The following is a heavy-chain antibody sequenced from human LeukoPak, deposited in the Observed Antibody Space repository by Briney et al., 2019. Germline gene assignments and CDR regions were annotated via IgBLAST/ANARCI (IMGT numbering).Heavy chain of an antibody. J-gene: IGHJ5*02. Sequence: SQTLSLTCTVSGGSISSGGYYWSWLRQHPGKGLEWIGYIYYSGSTYYNPSLKSRVTISVDTSKNQFSLKLSSVTAADTAVYYCARVRYFSWFDPWGQGTLVTVSS. CDR3: ARVRYFSWFDP. CDR1: GGSISSGGYY. D-gene: IGHD1-14*01. CDR2: IYYSGST. V-gene: IGHV4-31*03.